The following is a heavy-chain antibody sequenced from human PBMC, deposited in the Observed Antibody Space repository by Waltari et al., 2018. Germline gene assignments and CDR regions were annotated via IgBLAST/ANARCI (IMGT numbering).Heavy chain of an antibody. CDR1: GGSISSSY. CDR3: ARARGYNWNSELFDY. Sequence: QVQLQESGPGLVKPSETLSLTCTVSGGSISSSYCSWIRQPPGKGLEWIGYIYYSGSTNYNPSLKSRVTISVDTSKNQFSLKLSSVTAADTAVYYCARARGYNWNSELFDYWGQGTLVTVSS. CDR2: IYYSGST. V-gene: IGHV4-59*01. J-gene: IGHJ4*02. D-gene: IGHD1-7*01.